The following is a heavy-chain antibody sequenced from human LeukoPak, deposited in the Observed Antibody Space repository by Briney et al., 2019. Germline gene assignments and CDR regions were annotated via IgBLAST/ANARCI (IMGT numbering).Heavy chain of an antibody. J-gene: IGHJ6*03. D-gene: IGHD3-16*01. CDR3: ARDLGPPGIGAFYYYYYMDV. CDR1: GYTFTGYY. Sequence: ASVKVSCKASGYTFTGYYMQWVRQAAGQGLEWMGWIKPNSSGTNYAQKFQGRVTMTRDTSISTAYMELSRLRSDDTAVYYCARDLGPPGIGAFYYYYYMDVWGKGTTVTVSS. CDR2: IKPNSSGT. V-gene: IGHV1-2*02.